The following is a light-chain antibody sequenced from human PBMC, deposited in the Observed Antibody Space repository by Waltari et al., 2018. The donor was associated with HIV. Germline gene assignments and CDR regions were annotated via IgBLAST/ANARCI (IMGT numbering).Light chain of an antibody. Sequence: SSELPQDPAVYVACGQTFSTTCQGDSLTHSYARWYQQKPGPAPVVVIYGKPNRPSGIPARFSGSGSGNTASLTITGAQAEDEADYYCSSRDSTGNHVVFGGGTQLTVL. V-gene: IGLV3-19*01. CDR3: SSRDSTGNHVV. CDR1: SLTHSY. CDR2: GKP. J-gene: IGLJ7*01.